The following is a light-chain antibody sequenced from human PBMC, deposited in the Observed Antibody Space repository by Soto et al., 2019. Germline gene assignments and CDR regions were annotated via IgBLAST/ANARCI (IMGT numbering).Light chain of an antibody. V-gene: IGLV1-47*02. J-gene: IGLJ1*01. CDR3: AAWDAPLSACV. CDR1: DSNIGSNS. Sequence: QSVLTQPPSASGSVGQGVTISCSGGDSNIGSNSVYWYQHLPRMAPKLLIYYNNQRPSGVPYRFSGSRSGTSASLAIVGLRSEDEAVYYCAAWDAPLSACVFGNGTKLTVL. CDR2: YNN.